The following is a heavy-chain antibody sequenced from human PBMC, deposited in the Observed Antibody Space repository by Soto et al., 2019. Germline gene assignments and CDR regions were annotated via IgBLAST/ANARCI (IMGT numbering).Heavy chain of an antibody. CDR2: IYYSGST. J-gene: IGHJ4*02. V-gene: IGHV4-61*01. CDR3: ARVSSLAADPFDY. CDR1: GGSVSSGSYY. D-gene: IGHD6-13*01. Sequence: PSETLSLTCTVSGGSVSSGSYYWSWIRQPPGKGLEWIGYIYYSGSTNYNPSLKSRVTISVDTSKSQFSLKLSSVTAADTAVYYCARVSSLAADPFDYWGQGTLVTVSS.